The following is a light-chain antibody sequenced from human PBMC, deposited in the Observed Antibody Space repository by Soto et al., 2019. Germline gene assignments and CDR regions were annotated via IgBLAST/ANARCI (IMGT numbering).Light chain of an antibody. Sequence: EIVMTQSPATLSVSPGERATLSCRASQSVSSNLAWYQHKPGQAPRLLIYGASFRATGMPARFSGSGFGTEFTLTISSLQSEDFAVYYCQQYNNWPRTFGQGTKVDIK. CDR1: QSVSSN. CDR2: GAS. CDR3: QQYNNWPRT. V-gene: IGKV3-15*01. J-gene: IGKJ1*01.